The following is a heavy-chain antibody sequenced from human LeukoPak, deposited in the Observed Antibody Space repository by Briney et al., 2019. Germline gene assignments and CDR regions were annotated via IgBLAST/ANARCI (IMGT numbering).Heavy chain of an antibody. Sequence: PGGSLRLSCAASGFTFSSYGMHWVRQAPGKGLEWVAVIWYDGSNKYYADSVKGRFTISRDNSKNTLYLQMNSLRAEDTAVYYCARDRYCSGGSCYGGDPFDYWGQGTLVTVSS. CDR3: ARDRYCSGGSCYGGDPFDY. J-gene: IGHJ4*02. D-gene: IGHD2-15*01. CDR2: IWYDGSNK. V-gene: IGHV3-33*01. CDR1: GFTFSSYG.